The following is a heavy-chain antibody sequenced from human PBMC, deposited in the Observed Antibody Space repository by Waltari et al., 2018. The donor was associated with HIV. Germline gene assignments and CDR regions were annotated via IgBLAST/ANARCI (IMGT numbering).Heavy chain of an antibody. Sequence: ELQLVESGGGLIQPGESLRLSCAASGFSVLSNSISWVRQEPGKGLEWGSLSQGDGTTNYADSVKGRFSTSRDEFKNIVYLQMNSLRGEDTAFYYCARLVSWFNPWGPGTLVTVSS. CDR1: GFSVLSNS. J-gene: IGHJ5*02. D-gene: IGHD1-26*01. V-gene: IGHV3-53*01. CDR3: ARLVSWFNP. CDR2: SQGDGTT.